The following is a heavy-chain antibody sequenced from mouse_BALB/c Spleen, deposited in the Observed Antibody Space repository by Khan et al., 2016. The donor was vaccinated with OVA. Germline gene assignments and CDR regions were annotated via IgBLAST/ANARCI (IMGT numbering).Heavy chain of an antibody. Sequence: QVQLQQPGPGLVQPSQSLSITCTVTDFSLSTYGIHWVRQSPGKGLEWLGVIWSGGNTDYNAAFISRLNISKDNSKSQVFFKMNSLQADDTAIYYCARVYYRYDRYFDVWGAGTTVTVAS. J-gene: IGHJ1*01. CDR3: ARVYYRYDRYFDV. CDR2: IWSGGNT. V-gene: IGHV2-4-1*01. D-gene: IGHD2-14*01. CDR1: DFSLSTYG.